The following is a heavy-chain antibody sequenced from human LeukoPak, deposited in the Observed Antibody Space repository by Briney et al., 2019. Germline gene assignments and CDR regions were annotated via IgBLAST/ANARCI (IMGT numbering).Heavy chain of an antibody. V-gene: IGHV4-34*01. CDR2: INHSGST. Sequence: SETLSLTCAVYGGSFSGYYWSWIRQPPGKGLEWIGEINHSGSTNYNPSLKSRVTISVDTSKNQFSLKLSSVTAADTAVYCCARGKGVVVPAAIRYYYYGMDVWGKGTTVTVSS. D-gene: IGHD2-2*02. CDR3: ARGKGVVVPAAIRYYYYGMDV. CDR1: GGSFSGYY. J-gene: IGHJ6*04.